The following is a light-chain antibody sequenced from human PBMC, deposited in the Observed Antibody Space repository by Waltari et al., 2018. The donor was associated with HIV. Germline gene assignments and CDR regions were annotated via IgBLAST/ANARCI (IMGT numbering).Light chain of an antibody. CDR2: QHR. CDR1: RLGDRY. J-gene: IGLJ2*01. V-gene: IGLV3-1*01. Sequence: SYELTQPPSVPVSAGGTASMTGSGDRLGDRYASWYQQKPGQSPVLVIYQHRKRPSGIPEPFSGSNSGDTATLTIRGTQAVAEADYSCQAWDRSSAVVFGGGTKLTVL. CDR3: QAWDRSSAVV.